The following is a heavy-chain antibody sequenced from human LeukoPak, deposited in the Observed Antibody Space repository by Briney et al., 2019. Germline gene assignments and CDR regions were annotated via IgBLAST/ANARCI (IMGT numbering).Heavy chain of an antibody. CDR2: INPSGGST. CDR1: GYTFTSYY. V-gene: IGHV1-46*03. D-gene: IGHD6-19*01. CDR3: ARVGGAVATRRYFDY. Sequence: ASVKVSCKASGYTFTSYYMHWVRQAPGQGLEWMGIINPSGGSTSYAQKFQGRVTMTRDTSKSTVYMELSSLRSEDTAVYYCARVGGAVATRRYFDYWGQGTLVTVSS. J-gene: IGHJ4*02.